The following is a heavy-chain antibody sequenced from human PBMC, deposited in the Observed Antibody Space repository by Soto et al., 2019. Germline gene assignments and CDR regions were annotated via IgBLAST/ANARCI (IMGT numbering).Heavy chain of an antibody. CDR1: SGSISSSNW. CDR2: IYHSGST. CDR3: ARMTAAGTIDY. V-gene: IGHV4-4*02. D-gene: IGHD6-13*01. J-gene: IGHJ4*02. Sequence: SETLSLTCAVSSGSISSSNWGSWVRQPPGKGLEWIGEIYHSGSTNYNPSLKSRVTISVDKSKNQFSLKLSSVTAADTAVYYCARMTAAGTIDYWGQGTLVTVSS.